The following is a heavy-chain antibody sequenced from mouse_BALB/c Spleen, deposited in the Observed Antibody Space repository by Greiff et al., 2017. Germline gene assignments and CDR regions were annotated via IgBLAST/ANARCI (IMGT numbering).Heavy chain of an antibody. V-gene: IGHV1-80*01. Sequence: VHLVESGAELVRPGSSVKISCKASGYAFSSYWMNWVKQRPGQGLEWIGQLYPGDGDTNYNGKFKGKATLTADKSSSTAYMQLSSLTSEDSAVYCCAGYRYDVPDYWGQGTTLTVSS. CDR2: LYPGDGDT. CDR1: GYAFSSYW. J-gene: IGHJ2*01. CDR3: AGYRYDVPDY. D-gene: IGHD2-14*01.